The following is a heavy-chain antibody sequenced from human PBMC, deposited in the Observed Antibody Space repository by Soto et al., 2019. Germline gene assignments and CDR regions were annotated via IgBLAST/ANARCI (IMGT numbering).Heavy chain of an antibody. CDR1: GFTFSRYE. CDR2: IGTSGKTI. D-gene: IGHD4-4*01. Sequence: GGSLRLSCAVSGFTFSRYEMNWVRQAPGKGLEWVSYIGTSGKTIYYADSVRGRFTISRDNAKNSLYLQMNSLRAEDTAVYYCARDPAIYSGNFDYGLDAWGQGTTVTVSS. CDR3: ARDPAIYSGNFDYGLDA. J-gene: IGHJ6*02. V-gene: IGHV3-48*03.